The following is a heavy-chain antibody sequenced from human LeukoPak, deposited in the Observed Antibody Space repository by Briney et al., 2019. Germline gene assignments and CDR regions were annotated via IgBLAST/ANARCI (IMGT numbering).Heavy chain of an antibody. CDR3: ARGYSSSWLDY. J-gene: IGHJ4*02. Sequence: ASVKISCQASGYTFTGYYIHWVRQAPGQGLEWMGRINPNSGGTKYAQKFQGRVTMTTDTSINTAYLELSRLRSDDTAVYYCARGYSSSWLDYWGQGTLVTVSS. V-gene: IGHV1-2*06. CDR2: INPNSGGT. CDR1: GYTFTGYY. D-gene: IGHD6-13*01.